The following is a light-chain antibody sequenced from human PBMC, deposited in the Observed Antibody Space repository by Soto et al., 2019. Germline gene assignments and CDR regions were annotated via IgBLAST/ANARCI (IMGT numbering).Light chain of an antibody. J-gene: IGKJ4*01. Sequence: DIQLTQSPSSLSASVGDRVTITCRASQSISSYLNWYQQKPGKAPKLLIYAASSLQSGVPSRFSGSGSGTDCTLTISSLQPEDFATDYCQQSYSTPHTFGGGTKVEIK. CDR3: QQSYSTPHT. V-gene: IGKV1-39*01. CDR1: QSISSY. CDR2: AAS.